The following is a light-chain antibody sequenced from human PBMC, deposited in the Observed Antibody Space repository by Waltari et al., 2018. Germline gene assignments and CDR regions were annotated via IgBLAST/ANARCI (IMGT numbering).Light chain of an antibody. Sequence: EIVLTQSPATLSLSPGERATLSCRASQSVSSYLAWYQQKPGQAPRLLIYDASNRATGTPARFSGSGSGTDFTLTISSLEPEDVAVYYCQQRSNWPPRFTFGPGTKVDIK. V-gene: IGKV3-11*01. CDR1: QSVSSY. J-gene: IGKJ3*01. CDR2: DAS. CDR3: QQRSNWPPRFT.